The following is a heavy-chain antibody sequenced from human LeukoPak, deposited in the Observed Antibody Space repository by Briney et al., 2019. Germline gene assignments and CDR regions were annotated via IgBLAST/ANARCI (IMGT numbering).Heavy chain of an antibody. CDR3: AKRGYCSVASCSQTPYYFDY. CDR1: GFTFSTYA. V-gene: IGHV3-23*01. J-gene: IGHJ4*02. CDR2: ISDYDENT. Sequence: GGSLRLSCAASGFTFSTYAMSWVRQAPGKGLEWVSSISDYDENTYYADSVRGRFTVSRDNSRNTLYLQINNLRVEDTAVYYCAKRGYCSVASCSQTPYYFDYWGQGTLVTVSS. D-gene: IGHD2-15*01.